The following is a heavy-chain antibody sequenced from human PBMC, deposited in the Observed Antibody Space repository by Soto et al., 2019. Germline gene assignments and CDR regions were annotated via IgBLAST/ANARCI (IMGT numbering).Heavy chain of an antibody. V-gene: IGHV1-69*02. CDR2: IIPILGIA. Sequence: QVQLVQSGAEVKKPGSSVKVSCKASGGTFSSYTISWVRQAPGQGLEWMERIIPILGIANYAQKFQGRVTITADKSTSTAYMELSSLRSEDTAVYYCARGYCSSTSCLLQHYFDYWGQGTLVTVSS. CDR1: GGTFSSYT. J-gene: IGHJ4*02. CDR3: ARGYCSSTSCLLQHYFDY. D-gene: IGHD2-2*01.